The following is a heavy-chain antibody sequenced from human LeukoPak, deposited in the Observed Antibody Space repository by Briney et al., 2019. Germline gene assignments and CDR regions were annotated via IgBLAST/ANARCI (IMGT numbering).Heavy chain of an antibody. CDR2: IRSKAYGGTT. CDR3: TRGPRLNWFDP. CDR1: GFTFGDYA. Sequence: TGGSLRLSCTASGFTFGDYAMSWVRQAPGKGLEWVGFIRSKAYGGTTEYAASVKGRFTISRDDSKSIAYLQMNSLKTEDTAVYYCTRGPRLNWFDPWGQGTLVTVSS. V-gene: IGHV3-49*04. J-gene: IGHJ5*02.